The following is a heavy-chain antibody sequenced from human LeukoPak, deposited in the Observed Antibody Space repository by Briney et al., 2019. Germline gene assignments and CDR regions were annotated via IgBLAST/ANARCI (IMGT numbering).Heavy chain of an antibody. D-gene: IGHD3-10*01. CDR1: GFTFSDYY. J-gene: IGHJ6*03. V-gene: IGHV3-11*01. CDR3: AKIPGITMVRGVSPENYYYYMDV. Sequence: GGSLRLSCAASGFTFSDYYMSWLRQAPGKGLEWVSYISSSGSTIYYADSVKGRFTISRDNSKNTLYLQMNSLRAEDTAVYYCAKIPGITMVRGVSPENYYYYMDVWGKGTTVTVSS. CDR2: ISSSGSTI.